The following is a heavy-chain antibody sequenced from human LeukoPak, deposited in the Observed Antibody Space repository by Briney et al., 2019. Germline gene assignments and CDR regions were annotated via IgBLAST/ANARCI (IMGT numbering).Heavy chain of an antibody. CDR1: GFTFSSYA. CDR3: AKDLRMTTVTYFDY. CDR2: ISGSGGST. J-gene: IGHJ4*02. Sequence: GGSLRLSCVASGFTFSSYAMSWVRQAPGKGLEWVSGISGSGGSTYYTDSVKGRFTISRDNSKNTLYLQMNSLRAEDTAVYYCAKDLRMTTVTYFDYWGQGTLVTVSP. V-gene: IGHV3-23*01. D-gene: IGHD4-11*01.